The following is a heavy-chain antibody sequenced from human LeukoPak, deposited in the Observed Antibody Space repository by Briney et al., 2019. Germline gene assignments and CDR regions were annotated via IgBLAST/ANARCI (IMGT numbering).Heavy chain of an antibody. Sequence: GASVKVSCKASGGTFSSSSISWVRQAPGQGLEWMGGIIPIFGTANYAQKFQGRVTITADESTRTAYMKLSSLRSEDTAVYYCARATGYSSRSFDYWGQGTLVTVSS. V-gene: IGHV1-69*13. CDR3: ARATGYSSRSFDY. CDR2: IIPIFGTA. CDR1: GGTFSSSS. D-gene: IGHD6-13*01. J-gene: IGHJ4*02.